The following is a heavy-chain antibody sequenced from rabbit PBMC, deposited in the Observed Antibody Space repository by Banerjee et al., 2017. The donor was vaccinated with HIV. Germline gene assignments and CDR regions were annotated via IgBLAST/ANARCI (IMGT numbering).Heavy chain of an antibody. CDR1: GFSFSSNYY. D-gene: IGHD4-1*01. Sequence: QEQLVESGGGLVQPEGSLTLTCTASGFSFSSNYYMCWVRQAPGKGLEWIACIDTGSSGNTYYASWAKGRFTISQTSSTTVTLQMTSLTAADTATYFCARDLAGVIGWNFGLWGQGTLVTVS. CDR3: ARDLAGVIGWNFGL. J-gene: IGHJ3*01. CDR2: IDTGSSGNT. V-gene: IGHV1S45*01.